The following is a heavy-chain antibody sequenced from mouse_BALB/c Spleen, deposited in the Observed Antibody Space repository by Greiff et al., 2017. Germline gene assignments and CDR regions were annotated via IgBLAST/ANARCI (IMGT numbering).Heavy chain of an antibody. D-gene: IGHD2-3*01. CDR2: ISSGGGST. Sequence: EVKLVESGGGLVKPGGSLKLSCAASGFAFSSYDMSWVRQTPEKRLEWVAYISSGGGSTYYPDTVKGRFTISRDNAKNTLYLQMSSLKSEDTAMYYCARHDGYPDYWGQGTTLTVSS. CDR3: ARHDGYPDY. V-gene: IGHV5-12-1*01. CDR1: GFAFSSYD. J-gene: IGHJ2*01.